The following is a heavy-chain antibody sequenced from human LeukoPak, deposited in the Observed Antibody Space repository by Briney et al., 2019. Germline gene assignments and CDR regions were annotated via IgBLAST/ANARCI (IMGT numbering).Heavy chain of an antibody. V-gene: IGHV3-23*01. CDR3: AKGCGGDCYSDFDY. CDR1: GFTFSSYA. Sequence: GGSLRLSCAASGFTFSSYAMSWVRQAPGKGLEWVSAISGSGGSTYYADTVKGRFTISRDNSKNTLYLQMNSLRAEDTAVYYCAKGCGGDCYSDFDYWGQGTLVTVSS. D-gene: IGHD2-21*02. J-gene: IGHJ4*02. CDR2: ISGSGGST.